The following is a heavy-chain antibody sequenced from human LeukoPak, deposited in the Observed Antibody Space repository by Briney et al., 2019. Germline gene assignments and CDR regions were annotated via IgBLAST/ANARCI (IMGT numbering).Heavy chain of an antibody. CDR2: IYYSGTP. V-gene: IGHV4-59*11. J-gene: IGHJ3*02. D-gene: IGHD6-13*01. CDR3: ARGWYSSSWGALLAFDI. CDR1: GVSISNHY. Sequence: SETLSLTCSVSGVSISNHYWSWIRHPPGKGLEWIGYIYYSGTPNYNPSLKGRVTLLVDLSENQFSLKLTSVTPEDTAVYYCARGWYSSSWGALLAFDIWGQGTMVTVSS.